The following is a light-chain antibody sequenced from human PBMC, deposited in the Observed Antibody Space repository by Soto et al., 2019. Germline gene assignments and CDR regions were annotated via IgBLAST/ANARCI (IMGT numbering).Light chain of an antibody. CDR1: QSVSNN. V-gene: IGKV3-15*01. J-gene: IGKJ1*01. Sequence: ESVLTQSPSTLSLSPGERATLCCRSSQSVSNNYLAWYQQKPGQAPRLLIYGASTRATGIPARFSGSGSGTEFTLTISSLQSEDFAVYFCQLDNCWPQTFGQGTKVDIK. CDR2: GAS. CDR3: QLDNCWPQT.